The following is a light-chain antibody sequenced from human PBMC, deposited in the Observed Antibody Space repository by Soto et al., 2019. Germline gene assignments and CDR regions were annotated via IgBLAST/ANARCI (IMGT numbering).Light chain of an antibody. CDR2: KAF. Sequence: IQMTQSPSTLSASVGDRVSITCRASQTIFSWLAWYQQKPGKAPNLLIYKAFSLESGVPSRYGGSGSGTEFTLTISGLQPDDFAAYYCQQYNSYPYSFGQGTKLEIK. CDR3: QQYNSYPYS. V-gene: IGKV1-5*03. J-gene: IGKJ2*03. CDR1: QTIFSW.